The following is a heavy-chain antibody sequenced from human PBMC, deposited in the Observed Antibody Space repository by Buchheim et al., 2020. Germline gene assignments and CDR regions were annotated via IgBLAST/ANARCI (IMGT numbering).Heavy chain of an antibody. J-gene: IGHJ4*02. D-gene: IGHD3-22*01. Sequence: QLQLQESGPGLVKPSETLSLTCTVSGGSISSSSYYWGWIRQPPGKGLEWIGCIYYSGSTYYNPSLKSRVTLSVDTAKNQFSLKLSSVTAADTAVYYCARTYYYDSSGYYYFNFDYWGQGTL. CDR2: IYYSGST. CDR3: ARTYYYDSSGYYYFNFDY. CDR1: GGSISSSSYY. V-gene: IGHV4-39*01.